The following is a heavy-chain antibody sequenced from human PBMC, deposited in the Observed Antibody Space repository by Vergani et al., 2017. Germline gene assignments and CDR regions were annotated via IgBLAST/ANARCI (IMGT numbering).Heavy chain of an antibody. CDR2: IYHSGIT. V-gene: IGHV4-38-2*01. D-gene: IGHD3-3*01. CDR1: GYSISSGYY. J-gene: IGHJ3*02. CDR3: ARLRECWSGYYTGSDAFDI. Sequence: QVQLQESGPGLAKPSETLSLTCAGSGYSISSGYYWGWIRQPPGKGLEWIGSIYHSGITYYNPSLKSRVTISVDTSKKQFSLKLSSVTAADTAVYYCARLRECWSGYYTGSDAFDIWGQGTMVTVSS.